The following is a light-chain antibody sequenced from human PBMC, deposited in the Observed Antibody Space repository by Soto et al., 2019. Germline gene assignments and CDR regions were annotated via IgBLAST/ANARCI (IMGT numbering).Light chain of an antibody. CDR2: AAS. V-gene: IGKV1-39*01. Sequence: DIQMTQSPSSLSASVGDRVTITCRASQSISIYLNWYQQKPGKAPKLLIYAASSLQSGVPSRFGGSGSGTDFTPTISSLQREDLATYYCQQSLTTPLTFGGGTKVEIK. J-gene: IGKJ4*01. CDR3: QQSLTTPLT. CDR1: QSISIY.